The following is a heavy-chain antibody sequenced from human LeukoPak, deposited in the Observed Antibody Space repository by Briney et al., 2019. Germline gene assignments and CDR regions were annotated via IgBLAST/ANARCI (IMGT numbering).Heavy chain of an antibody. CDR2: IYYSGST. Sequence: SETLSLTCTVSGGSISSSSFYWGWIRQPPGKGLEWIGIIYYSGSTYYNPSLKSRVTISVDTSKNQFSLKLSSVTAADTAVYYCARESGYSGYANMDVWGKGTTVTVSS. D-gene: IGHD5-12*01. CDR3: ARESGYSGYANMDV. CDR1: GGSISSSSFY. V-gene: IGHV4-39*07. J-gene: IGHJ6*03.